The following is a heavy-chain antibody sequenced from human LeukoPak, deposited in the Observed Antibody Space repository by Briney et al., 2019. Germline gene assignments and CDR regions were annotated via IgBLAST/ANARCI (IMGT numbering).Heavy chain of an antibody. CDR3: ARASSSWYYFDY. CDR1: GFTFDDSV. Sequence: PGGSLRLSCAASGFTFDDSVMSWVRQVPGKGLEWVSFISSSSSYIYYADSVKGRFIISRDNAKNSLFLQMNSLRAEDTAVYYCARASSSWYYFDYWGQGTLVTVSS. D-gene: IGHD6-13*01. J-gene: IGHJ4*02. V-gene: IGHV3-21*01. CDR2: ISSSSSYI.